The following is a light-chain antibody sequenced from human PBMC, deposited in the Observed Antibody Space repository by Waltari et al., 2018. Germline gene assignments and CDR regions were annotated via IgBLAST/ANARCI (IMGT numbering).Light chain of an antibody. CDR2: AAS. Sequence: SCRASQSISRTLVWYQKKPGQAPRLLIYAASTRATGIPDRFSGSGSGTDFSLTISRLAPEDFAVYYCQHYLRLPVTFGQGTKVEIK. V-gene: IGKV3-20*01. CDR3: QHYLRLPVT. CDR1: QSISRT. J-gene: IGKJ1*01.